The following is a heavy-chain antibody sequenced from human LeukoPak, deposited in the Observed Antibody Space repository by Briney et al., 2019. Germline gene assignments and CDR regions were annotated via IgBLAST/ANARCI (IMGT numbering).Heavy chain of an antibody. CDR3: ARDSFPYYYDSSGSGFDY. D-gene: IGHD3-22*01. CDR1: GFTFSNYD. V-gene: IGHV3-48*03. J-gene: IGHJ4*02. Sequence: TGGSLRLSCAASGFTFSNYDMNWVRQAPGKGLEWVSYISSSGSTIYYADSVKGRFTISRDNAKKSLYLQMNSLRAEDTAVYSCARDSFPYYYDSSGSGFDYWGQGTLVTVSS. CDR2: ISSSGSTI.